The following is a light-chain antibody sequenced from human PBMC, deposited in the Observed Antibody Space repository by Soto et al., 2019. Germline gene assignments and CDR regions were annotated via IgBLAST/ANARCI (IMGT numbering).Light chain of an antibody. J-gene: IGKJ5*01. CDR2: DTS. CDR1: QFLSSY. CDR3: QQRNK. V-gene: IGKV3-11*01. Sequence: EVVLTQSPATLSLAPGERATRSCRASQFLSSYLAWYQQNPGQPPRLLIYDTSNSATGIPARFSGTRSGTDFPFTISSLEPEDFRVYFCQQRNKFGQGTRLEIK.